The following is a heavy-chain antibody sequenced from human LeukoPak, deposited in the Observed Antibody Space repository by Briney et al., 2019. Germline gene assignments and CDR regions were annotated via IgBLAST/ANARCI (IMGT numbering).Heavy chain of an antibody. V-gene: IGHV1-18*01. CDR3: ARDSCSGGSCYFDY. J-gene: IGHJ4*02. CDR1: GYTFTSYG. CDR2: ISAYNGNT. Sequence: ASVKVSCKASGYTFTSYGISWVRQAPGQGLEWMGWISAYNGNTNYAPKLQGRVTMTTDTSTSTAYMELRSLRSDDTAVYYCARDSCSGGSCYFDYWGQGTLVTVSS. D-gene: IGHD2-15*01.